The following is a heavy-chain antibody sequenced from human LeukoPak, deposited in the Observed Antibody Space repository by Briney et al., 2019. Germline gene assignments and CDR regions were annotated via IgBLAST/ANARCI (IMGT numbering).Heavy chain of an antibody. Sequence: GGSLRLSCAASGFTFSSYAMSWVRQAPGKGLEWVSAISGSGGSTYYADSVKGRFTISRDNAKNSLYLQMNSLRAEDTAVYYCAKDRTLTGYLVWGQGTLVTVSS. CDR1: GFTFSSYA. J-gene: IGHJ4*02. V-gene: IGHV3-23*01. CDR3: AKDRTLTGYLV. D-gene: IGHD3-9*01. CDR2: ISGSGGST.